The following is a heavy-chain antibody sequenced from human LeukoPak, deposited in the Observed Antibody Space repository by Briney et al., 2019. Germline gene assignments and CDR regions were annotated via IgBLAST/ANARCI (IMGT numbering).Heavy chain of an antibody. V-gene: IGHV4-59*01. CDR3: ARVVLTAMVRGVKEPNFDY. J-gene: IGHJ4*02. D-gene: IGHD3-10*01. Sequence: SETLSLTCTVSGGSISSYYWSWIRQPPGKGLEWIGYIYYSGSTNYNPSLKSRVTISVDTSKNQFSLKLSSVTAADTAVYYCARVVLTAMVRGVKEPNFDYWGQRTLVTVSS. CDR2: IYYSGST. CDR1: GGSISSYY.